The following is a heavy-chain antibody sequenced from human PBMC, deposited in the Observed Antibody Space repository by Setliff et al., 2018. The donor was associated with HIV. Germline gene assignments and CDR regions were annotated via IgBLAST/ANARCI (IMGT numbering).Heavy chain of an antibody. CDR3: AREAYFFASGTYYFDS. J-gene: IGHJ4*02. V-gene: IGHV4-39*02. CDR2: FHYSGST. D-gene: IGHD3-10*01. CDR1: GASISSSSYY. Sequence: SETLSLTCTVSGASISSSSYYWGWIRQPPGKGLEWIGSFHYSGSTSHNPSLRSRVTISVDTSKNQFSLKLTSVTAADTALYFCAREAYFFASGTYYFDSWGQGTLVTVSS.